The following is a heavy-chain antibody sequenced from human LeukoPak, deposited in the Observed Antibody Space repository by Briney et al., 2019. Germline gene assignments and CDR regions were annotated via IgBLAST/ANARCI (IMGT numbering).Heavy chain of an antibody. J-gene: IGHJ4*02. D-gene: IGHD3-10*01. CDR1: GCTFTSCY. CDR2: INPSGGST. Sequence: ASVKVSCKASGCTFTSCYMHWVRQAPGQGLEWMGIINPSGGSTSYAQKFQGRVTMTRDTSTSTVYMELSSLRSEDTAVYYCARDIWCGEGTFDYWGQGTLVTVSS. V-gene: IGHV1-46*01. CDR3: ARDIWCGEGTFDY.